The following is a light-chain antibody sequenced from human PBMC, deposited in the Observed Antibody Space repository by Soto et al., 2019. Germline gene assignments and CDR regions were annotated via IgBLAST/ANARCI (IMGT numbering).Light chain of an antibody. V-gene: IGKV3-15*01. J-gene: IGKJ1*01. CDR1: QTVSSN. CDR3: QQYYDTPST. Sequence: EVMMSQSPATLSVSPWETTHLSCRASQTVSSNLAWYQQKRGQAPRLLMYGASTRATGIPARFSGSGSGTEFTLTISSLQAEDVAIYYCQQYYDTPSTFGQGTKVDIK. CDR2: GAS.